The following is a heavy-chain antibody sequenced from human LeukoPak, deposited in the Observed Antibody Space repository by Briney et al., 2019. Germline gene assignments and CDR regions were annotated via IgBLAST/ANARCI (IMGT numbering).Heavy chain of an antibody. V-gene: IGHV3-30*04. D-gene: IGHD2-15*01. CDR3: ARDRQRYCSGGSCYSGDYYYYGMDV. J-gene: IGHJ6*02. CDR2: ISYDGSNQ. CDR1: GFTFSSYA. Sequence: GGSLRLSCAASGFTFSSYAMHWVREAPGKGLEWVADISYDGSNQYYADSVKGRFTISRDNSKNTLYLQMNSLRAEDTAVYYCARDRQRYCSGGSCYSGDYYYYGMDVWGQGTTVTVSS.